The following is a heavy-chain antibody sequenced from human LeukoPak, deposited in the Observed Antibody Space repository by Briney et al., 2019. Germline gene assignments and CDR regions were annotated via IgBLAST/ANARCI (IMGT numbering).Heavy chain of an antibody. CDR3: ARGSIVVVTIAENWFDP. Sequence: SETLSLTCTVSGGSISSGDYYWSWIRQPPGKGLEWIGYIYYSGSTYYNPSLKSRVTISVDTSKNQFSLKLSSVTAADTAVYYCARGSIVVVTIAENWFDPWGQGTLVTVSS. CDR1: GGSISSGDYY. D-gene: IGHD3-22*01. CDR2: IYYSGST. J-gene: IGHJ5*02. V-gene: IGHV4-30-4*01.